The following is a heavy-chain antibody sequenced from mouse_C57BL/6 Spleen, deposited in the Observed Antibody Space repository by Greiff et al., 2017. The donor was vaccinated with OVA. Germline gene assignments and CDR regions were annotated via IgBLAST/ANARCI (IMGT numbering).Heavy chain of an antibody. J-gene: IGHJ4*01. CDR1: GFTFSDYG. Sequence: EVHLVESGGGLVKPGGSLKLSCAASGFTFSDYGMHWVRQAPEKGLEWVAYISSGSSTIYYADTVKGRFTISRDNAKNTLFLQMTSLRSEDTAMYYCARRSWVYAMDYWGQGTSVTVSS. D-gene: IGHD4-1*01. CDR2: ISSGSSTI. V-gene: IGHV5-17*01. CDR3: ARRSWVYAMDY.